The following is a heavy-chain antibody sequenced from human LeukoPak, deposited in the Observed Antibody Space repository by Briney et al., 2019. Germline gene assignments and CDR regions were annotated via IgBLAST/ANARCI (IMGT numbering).Heavy chain of an antibody. CDR3: AIGTTGDYPPYFDS. V-gene: IGHV4-59*01. J-gene: IGHJ4*02. CDR2: IYYSGST. D-gene: IGHD4-17*01. Sequence: SETLSLTCTVSSGSITSYYWSWARQPPGKGLEWVGYIYYSGSTKYNPSLKRRVTISADTSKNQFSLKLSSVTAADTAVYYCAIGTTGDYPPYFDSWGQGTLVTVSS. CDR1: SGSITSYY.